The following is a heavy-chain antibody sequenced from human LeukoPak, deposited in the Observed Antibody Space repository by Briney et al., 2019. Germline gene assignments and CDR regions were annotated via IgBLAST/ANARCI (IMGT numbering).Heavy chain of an antibody. Sequence: GGSLRLSCAASGFTFSSYWMSWVRQAPGKGLEWVANIKQDGSEKYYVDSVKGRFTISRDNAKNSLYLQMNSLRAEDTAVYYCVRVGYGYRGTYFFDYWGQGNLVTVSS. CDR1: GFTFSSYW. CDR3: VRVGYGYRGTYFFDY. CDR2: IKQDGSEK. D-gene: IGHD5-18*01. V-gene: IGHV3-7*01. J-gene: IGHJ4*02.